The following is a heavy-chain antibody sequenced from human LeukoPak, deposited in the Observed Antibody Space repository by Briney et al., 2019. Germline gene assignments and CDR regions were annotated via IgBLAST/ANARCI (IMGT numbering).Heavy chain of an antibody. CDR1: GGSFSGYY. D-gene: IGHD3-3*01. J-gene: IGHJ5*02. Sequence: SETLSLTCAVYGGSFSGYYWSWIRQPPGKGLEWIGEINHSGSTNYNPSLKSRVTISVDTSKNQFSLKLSSVTAADTAVYYCARAPRAKGFWSGYHSNWFDPWGQGTLVTVSS. CDR2: INHSGST. V-gene: IGHV4-34*01. CDR3: ARAPRAKGFWSGYHSNWFDP.